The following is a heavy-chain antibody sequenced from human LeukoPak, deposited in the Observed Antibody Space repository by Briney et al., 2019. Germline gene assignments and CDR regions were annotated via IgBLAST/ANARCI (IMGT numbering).Heavy chain of an antibody. Sequence: GGSLRLSCAASGFTFSSYDMSWVRQAPGKGLEWVSAISGSGGSTYYADSVKGRFTISRDNSKNTLYLQMNSLRAEDTAVYYCATRLRAYYFDYWGQGTLVTVSS. V-gene: IGHV3-23*01. D-gene: IGHD4-17*01. CDR3: ATRLRAYYFDY. CDR2: ISGSGGST. J-gene: IGHJ4*02. CDR1: GFTFSSYD.